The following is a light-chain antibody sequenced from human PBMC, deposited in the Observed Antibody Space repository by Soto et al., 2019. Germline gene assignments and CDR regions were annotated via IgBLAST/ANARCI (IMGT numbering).Light chain of an antibody. V-gene: IGKV3-20*01. J-gene: IGKJ3*01. CDR2: GAS. CDR1: QSISSNY. CDR3: QQYSSSPPEFT. Sequence: EIVLTQSPGTRSLSPGERATLSCRASQSISSNYLAWYQQRPGQAPRLLIFGASYRATGIPDRFSGSGSGTDFTRTISRLEPEDFAVYYCQQYSSSPPEFTFGPGTRVDSK.